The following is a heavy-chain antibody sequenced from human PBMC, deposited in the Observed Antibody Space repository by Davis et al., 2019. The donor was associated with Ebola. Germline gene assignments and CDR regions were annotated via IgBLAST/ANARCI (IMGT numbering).Heavy chain of an antibody. D-gene: IGHD1-14*01. V-gene: IGHV3-15*01. Sequence: GESLKISCTASGFTFTSAWMSWVRQAPGKGLEWVGRIKSKTYGGTIDYAAPVKGRFTISRDDSKNIVYLQMNSLQTEDTAVYYCTTGSNLLPHGFDIWGQGTMVTVSS. CDR1: GFTFTSAW. CDR3: TTGSNLLPHGFDI. CDR2: IKSKTYGGTI. J-gene: IGHJ3*02.